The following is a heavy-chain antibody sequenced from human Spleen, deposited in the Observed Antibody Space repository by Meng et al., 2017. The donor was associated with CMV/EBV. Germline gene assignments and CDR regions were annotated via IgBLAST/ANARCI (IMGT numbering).Heavy chain of an antibody. Sequence: GESLKISCVASGFTFTSYWMHWVRQVPGKGLEWIARINGDGSGPKYADSVKGRFTTSRDNAKNTVYLQMKSLRVEDTAIYYCVREDNWSWSEFFNHWGQGALVTVSS. CDR2: INGDGSGP. D-gene: IGHD1-1*01. CDR1: GFTFTSYW. CDR3: VREDNWSWSEFFNH. J-gene: IGHJ1*01. V-gene: IGHV3-74*03.